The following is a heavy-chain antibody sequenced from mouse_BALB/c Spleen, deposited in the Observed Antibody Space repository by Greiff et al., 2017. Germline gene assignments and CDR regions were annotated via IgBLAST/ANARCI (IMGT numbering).Heavy chain of an antibody. Sequence: VQLQQSGAELVRPGTSVKVSCKASGYAFTNYLIEWVKQRPGQGLEWIGVINPGSGGTNYNEKFKGKATLTADKSSSTAYMQLSSLTSDDSAVYVCAREKLGRAMDYWGQGTSVTVSS. CDR2: INPGSGGT. CDR3: AREKLGRAMDY. CDR1: GYAFTNYL. J-gene: IGHJ4*01. V-gene: IGHV1-54*01. D-gene: IGHD4-1*01.